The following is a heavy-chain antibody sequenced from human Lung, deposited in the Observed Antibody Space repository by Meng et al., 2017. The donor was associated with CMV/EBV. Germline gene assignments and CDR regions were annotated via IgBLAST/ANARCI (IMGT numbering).Heavy chain of an antibody. CDR1: GGTFSSYA. D-gene: IGHD2-2*02. CDR2: IIPIFGTV. CDR3: ARDGPQTPGGRVVPAAIHPELYGMDV. Sequence: SVKVSCKASGGTFSSYAISWVRQAPGQGLEWMGGIIPIFGTVNYAQKFQGRVTITTDESTNTAYMELSSLRSEDTAVYYCARDGPQTPGGRVVPAAIHPELYGMDVWGQGTTVTVSS. J-gene: IGHJ6*02. V-gene: IGHV1-69*05.